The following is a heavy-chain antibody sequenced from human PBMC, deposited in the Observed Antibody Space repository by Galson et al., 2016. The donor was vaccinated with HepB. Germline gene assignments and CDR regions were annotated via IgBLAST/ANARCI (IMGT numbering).Heavy chain of an antibody. CDR2: ISTYNGNT. CDR1: GYTFSAYH. V-gene: IGHV1-18*01. Sequence: SVKVSCKASGYTFSAYHINWVRQAPGQGLEWLGWISTYNGNTKFAQKIQDRVTMTRDTSTSTAYMELRGLRSDDTAVYYCARGTVMAYSSLTFFDYWGQGTLVTVAS. D-gene: IGHD2-2*01. J-gene: IGHJ4*02. CDR3: ARGTVMAYSSLTFFDY.